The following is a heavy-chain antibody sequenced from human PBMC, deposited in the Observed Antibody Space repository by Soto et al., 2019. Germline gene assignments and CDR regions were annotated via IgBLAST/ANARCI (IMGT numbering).Heavy chain of an antibody. CDR2: IYYTGTT. V-gene: IGHV4-59*01. J-gene: IGHJ4*02. Sequence: SGTLSLSCAVSGDSMKNSYWSWIRQPPGKRLEWIGNIYYTGTTTYNPSLESRVTMSVDTSKNQFSLKLNSVDAADTAVYYCAKYRRTEAEGFTLDYWGRGTLVTVSS. CDR1: GDSMKNSY. CDR3: AKYRRTEAEGFTLDY. D-gene: IGHD6-13*01.